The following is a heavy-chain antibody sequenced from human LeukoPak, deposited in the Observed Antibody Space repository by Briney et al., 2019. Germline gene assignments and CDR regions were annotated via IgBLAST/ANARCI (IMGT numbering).Heavy chain of an antibody. V-gene: IGHV4-34*01. J-gene: IGHJ6*03. Sequence: PSETLSLTCAVYGGSFSGYYWSWIRQPPGKGLEWIGEINHSGSTNYNPSLKSRVTISVDKSKNQFSLKLSSVTAADTAVYYCARYYYYYYMDVWGKGTTVTVSS. CDR2: INHSGST. CDR1: GGSFSGYY. CDR3: ARYYYYYYMDV.